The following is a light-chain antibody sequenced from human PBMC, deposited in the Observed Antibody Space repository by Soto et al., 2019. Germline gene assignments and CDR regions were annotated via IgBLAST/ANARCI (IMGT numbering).Light chain of an antibody. J-gene: IGKJ5*01. Sequence: DIQMTQSPSSLSASVGDRVTITCRASQSISIYLNWYQQRPGKAPQLLIYAASSLQSGVPSRFSGSSSGTDFTLTINGLQPEDFATYYCQQSFSPHIAFGQGTRL. V-gene: IGKV1-39*01. CDR2: AAS. CDR3: QQSFSPHIA. CDR1: QSISIY.